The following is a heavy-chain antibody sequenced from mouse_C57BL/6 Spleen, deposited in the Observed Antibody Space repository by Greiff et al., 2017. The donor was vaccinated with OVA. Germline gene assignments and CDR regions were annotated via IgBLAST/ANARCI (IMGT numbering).Heavy chain of an antibody. V-gene: IGHV5-9*01. J-gene: IGHJ2*01. CDR1: GFTFSSYT. Sequence: EVQLVESGGGLVKPGGSLKLSCAASGFTFSSYTMSWVRQTPEKRLEWVATISGGGGNTYYPDSVKGRFTISRDNAKNTLYLQMSSLRSEDTALYYCARQPNWDGYYFDYWGQGTTLTVSS. CDR3: ARQPNWDGYYFDY. CDR2: ISGGGGNT. D-gene: IGHD4-1*01.